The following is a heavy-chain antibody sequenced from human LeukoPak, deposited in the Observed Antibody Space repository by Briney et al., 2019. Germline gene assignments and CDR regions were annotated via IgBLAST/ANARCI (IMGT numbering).Heavy chain of an antibody. CDR2: IYTSGST. D-gene: IGHD4-17*01. Sequence: SETLSLTCTVSGGSISSGSYYWSWIRQPAGKGLEWIGRIYTSGSTNYNPSLKSRVTISVDTSKNQFSLKLSSVTAADTAVYYCARGRLRNNWFDPWGQGTLVTVSS. CDR3: ARGRLRNNWFDP. J-gene: IGHJ5*02. V-gene: IGHV4-61*02. CDR1: GGSISSGSYY.